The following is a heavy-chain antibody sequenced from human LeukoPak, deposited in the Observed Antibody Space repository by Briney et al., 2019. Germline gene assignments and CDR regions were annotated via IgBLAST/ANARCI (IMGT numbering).Heavy chain of an antibody. CDR2: INQAGSEK. Sequence: GGSLRLSCAASGFTFSNNWMNWVRQAPGKGLEWVANINQAGSEKYYVDSVKGRFTISRDNAKNSLYLQMNSLRTEDTALYYCAKGAGYQLLYYFDSWGQGTLVTVSS. CDR1: GFTFSNNW. D-gene: IGHD2-2*01. CDR3: AKGAGYQLLYYFDS. J-gene: IGHJ4*02. V-gene: IGHV3-7*05.